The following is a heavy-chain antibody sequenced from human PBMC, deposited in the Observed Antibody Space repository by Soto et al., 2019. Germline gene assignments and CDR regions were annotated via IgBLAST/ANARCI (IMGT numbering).Heavy chain of an antibody. D-gene: IGHD6-13*01. CDR1: GFTFSSYG. V-gene: IGHV3-33*01. J-gene: IGHJ6*02. CDR2: IWYDGSNK. Sequence: QVQLVESGGGVVQPGRSLRLSCAASGFTFSSYGMHWVRQAPGKGLEWVAVIWYDGSNKYYADSVKGRFTISRDNSKNTLYLQMNRLRAEDTAVYYCARDLVRNYYYYYGMDVWGQGTTVTVSS. CDR3: ARDLVRNYYYYYGMDV.